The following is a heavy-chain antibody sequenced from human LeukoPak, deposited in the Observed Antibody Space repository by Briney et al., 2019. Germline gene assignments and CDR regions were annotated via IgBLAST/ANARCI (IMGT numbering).Heavy chain of an antibody. J-gene: IGHJ4*02. Sequence: PSETLSLTCTVSGGSISSGSDYWSWIRQPGGRGLEWIERIYTSGSTYYNPSLKSRVTISVATSKNQFSLKLSSVTAADTAVYYCARSPYCTNGVCYSRYYFDYWGQGTLVTVSS. V-gene: IGHV4-61*02. CDR1: GGSISSGSDY. CDR2: IYTSGST. D-gene: IGHD2-8*01. CDR3: ARSPYCTNGVCYSRYYFDY.